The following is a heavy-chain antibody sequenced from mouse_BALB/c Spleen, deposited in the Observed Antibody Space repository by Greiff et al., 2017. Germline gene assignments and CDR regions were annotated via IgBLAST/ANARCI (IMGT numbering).Heavy chain of an antibody. J-gene: IGHJ3*01. Sequence: QVQLQQSGAELVRPGTSVKISCKASGYTFTNYWLGWVKQRPGHGLEWIGDIYPGGGYTNYNEKFKGKATLTADTSSSTAYMQLSSLTSEDSAVYFCARKGYDDYDAWFAYWGQGTLVTVSA. CDR1: GYTFTNYW. V-gene: IGHV1-63*02. D-gene: IGHD2-4*01. CDR2: IYPGGGYT. CDR3: ARKGYDDYDAWFAY.